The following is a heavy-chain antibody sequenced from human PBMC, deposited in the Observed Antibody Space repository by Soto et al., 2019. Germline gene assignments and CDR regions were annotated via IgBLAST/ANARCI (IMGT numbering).Heavy chain of an antibody. CDR3: ARAPSWYIFDY. CDR1: GYTFTIYP. CDR2: INAANGNT. J-gene: IGHJ4*02. D-gene: IGHD6-13*01. V-gene: IGHV1-3*01. Sequence: GASVKVSCKASGYTFTIYPLHWVRQAPGQRLEWMGWINAANGNTKYSQKFQGRVTITRDTSASTAYMELSSLRSEDTAVYYCARAPSWYIFDYWGQGTLVTVSS.